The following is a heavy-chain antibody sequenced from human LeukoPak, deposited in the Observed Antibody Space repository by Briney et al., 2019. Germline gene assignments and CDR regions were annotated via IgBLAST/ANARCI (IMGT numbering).Heavy chain of an antibody. CDR1: GLRFSDYY. CDR2: ISSGGDIM. V-gene: IGHV3-11*01. D-gene: IGHD2/OR15-2a*01. Sequence: GGSLRLSCAASGLRFSDYYVSWIRQAPGKGLQWVSYISSGGDIMHYADSVKGRFTSSRDNAKNSGYLEMSSLGAEDTAVYYCATNLIGAGEYFQQWGQGTLVTVSS. CDR3: ATNLIGAGEYFQQ. J-gene: IGHJ1*01.